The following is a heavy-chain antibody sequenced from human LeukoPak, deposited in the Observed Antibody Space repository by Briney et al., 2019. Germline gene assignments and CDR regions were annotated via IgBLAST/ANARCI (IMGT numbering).Heavy chain of an antibody. CDR2: VYAGGST. J-gene: IGHJ3*02. D-gene: IGHD3-16*01. CDR1: GGSISNYY. Sequence: SETLSLTCTVAGGSISNYYWNWIRRPAGKGLEWVGRVYAGGSTRYNPSFNSRVTMSAETSKNQVSLKMTSVTAADTAVYFCARDQSGFGGHNNDAFDIWGQGTMVTVSS. V-gene: IGHV4-4*07. CDR3: ARDQSGFGGHNNDAFDI.